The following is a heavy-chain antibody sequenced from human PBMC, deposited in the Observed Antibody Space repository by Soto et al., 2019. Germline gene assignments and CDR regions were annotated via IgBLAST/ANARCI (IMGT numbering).Heavy chain of an antibody. V-gene: IGHV3-33*01. Sequence: GGSLRLSCAASGFTFSSYGMHWVRQAPGKGLEWVAVIWYDGSNKYYADSVKGRFTISRDNSKNTLYLQMNSLRAEDTAVYYCARSYIVATMRIFDYWGQGTLVTVSS. D-gene: IGHD5-12*01. CDR2: IWYDGSNK. CDR3: ARSYIVATMRIFDY. CDR1: GFTFSSYG. J-gene: IGHJ4*02.